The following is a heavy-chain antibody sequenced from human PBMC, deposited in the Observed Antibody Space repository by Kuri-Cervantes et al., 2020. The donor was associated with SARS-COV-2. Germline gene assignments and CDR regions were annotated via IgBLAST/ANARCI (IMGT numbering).Heavy chain of an antibody. Sequence: GGSLRLSCAASGFTFSSYSMNWVRQAPGKGLEWVSSISSSSSYIYYADSVKGRFTISRDNAKNSLYLQMNSLRAEDTAVYYCTHRGRAPRPYYFDYWGQGTLVTVSS. CDR2: ISSSSSYI. CDR3: THRGRAPRPYYFDY. J-gene: IGHJ4*02. CDR1: GFTFSSYS. D-gene: IGHD3-16*01. V-gene: IGHV3-21*03.